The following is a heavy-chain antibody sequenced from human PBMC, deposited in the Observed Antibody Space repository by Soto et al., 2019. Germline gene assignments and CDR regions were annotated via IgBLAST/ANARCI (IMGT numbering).Heavy chain of an antibody. J-gene: IGHJ1*01. Sequence: ASVKVSCKSSGSTFTSYDINCVRQSPGQGLEWMGWMNPNSGNTGYAQKFQGRVTMTRNTSISTAYMELSSLRSEDTAVYYCARGFGSGYQRLTFQHWGQGTLVTVSS. CDR3: ARGFGSGYQRLTFQH. V-gene: IGHV1-8*01. CDR1: GSTFTSYD. D-gene: IGHD3-22*01. CDR2: MNPNSGNT.